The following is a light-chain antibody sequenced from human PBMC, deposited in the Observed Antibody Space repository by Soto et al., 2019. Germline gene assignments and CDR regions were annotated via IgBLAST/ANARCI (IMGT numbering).Light chain of an antibody. CDR3: SSYKTSSSPV. Sequence: QSALTQPASVSGSPGQSITISCTGTSSDVGGYNYVSWYQQHPGKAPKLMIYDVSNRPSGVSNRFSGSKSGNTASLTISGLQAEDDVDYYCSSYKTSSSPVSGTGTK. V-gene: IGLV2-14*01. J-gene: IGLJ1*01. CDR1: SSDVGGYNY. CDR2: DVS.